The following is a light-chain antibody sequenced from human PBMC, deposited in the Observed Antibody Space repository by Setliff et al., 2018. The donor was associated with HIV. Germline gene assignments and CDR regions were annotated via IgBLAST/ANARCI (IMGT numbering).Light chain of an antibody. CDR3: SSYTTSRQFV. CDR1: SSDVGAYNF. CDR2: DVI. J-gene: IGLJ1*01. V-gene: IGLV2-14*03. Sequence: QSVLTQPASVSGSPGRSVTISCTGASSDVGAYNFVSWYQQHPGRAPKLMIYDVINRNSGVSIRFSGSKSGNAASLTISGLQAEDEADYYCSSYTTSRQFVFGRGTKVTVL.